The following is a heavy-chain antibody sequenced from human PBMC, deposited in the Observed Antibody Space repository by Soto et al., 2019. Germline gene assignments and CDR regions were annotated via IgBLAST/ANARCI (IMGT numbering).Heavy chain of an antibody. CDR1: GGSISSDNW. CDR3: ATRYCIHTTCYVY. V-gene: IGHV4-4*02. Sequence: SETLSLTCAVSGGSISSDNWWTWVRQPPGEGLEWIGEIHPNGRTNYKPSLKSRITISVDKSENQFSPWLTSVTAADTALYYCATRYCIHTTCYVYWGQGTLVTVSS. CDR2: IHPNGRT. J-gene: IGHJ4*02. D-gene: IGHD2-2*01.